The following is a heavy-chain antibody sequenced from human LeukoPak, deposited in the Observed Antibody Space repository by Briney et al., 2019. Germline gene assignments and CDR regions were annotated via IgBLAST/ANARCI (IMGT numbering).Heavy chain of an antibody. D-gene: IGHD5-18*01. Sequence: TVKVSCKASGYTFSSYAISWVRQAPGQGLEWMGRIIPIFGTANYAQKFQGRVTITTDESTSTAYMELSSLRSEDTAVYYCLVDTAMVTGEGFDYWGQGTLVTVSS. CDR2: IIPIFGTA. J-gene: IGHJ4*02. CDR1: GYTFSSYA. V-gene: IGHV1-69*05. CDR3: LVDTAMVTGEGFDY.